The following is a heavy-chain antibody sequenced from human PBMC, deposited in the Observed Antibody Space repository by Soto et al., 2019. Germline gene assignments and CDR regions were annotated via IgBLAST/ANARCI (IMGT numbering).Heavy chain of an antibody. J-gene: IGHJ4*02. CDR1: GGSISSGDYY. V-gene: IGHV4-30-4*01. CDR3: DRDQQTYYYGAKPAY. Sequence: SETLSLTCTVSGGSISSGDYYWSWIRQPPGKGLEWIGYIYYSGSTYHNPSLKSRVTISVDTSKNQFSLKLSSVTAADTAVYYCDRDQQTYYYGAKPAYWGQGTMVTVSS. CDR2: IYYSGST. D-gene: IGHD3-10*01.